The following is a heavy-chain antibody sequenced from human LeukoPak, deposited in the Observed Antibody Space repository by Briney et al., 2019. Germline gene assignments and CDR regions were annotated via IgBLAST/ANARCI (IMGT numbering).Heavy chain of an antibody. D-gene: IGHD6-19*01. J-gene: IGHJ4*02. Sequence: GGSLRLSCVASEFTFSYYWMYWVRQAPGQGLVSVSRISSDGSSTTYAESVKGRFTISRDNAKNTLYLQMNSLRAEDTAIYYCARDDSTGIDYWGQGALVTVSS. CDR1: EFTFSYYW. V-gene: IGHV3-74*01. CDR2: ISSDGSST. CDR3: ARDDSTGIDY.